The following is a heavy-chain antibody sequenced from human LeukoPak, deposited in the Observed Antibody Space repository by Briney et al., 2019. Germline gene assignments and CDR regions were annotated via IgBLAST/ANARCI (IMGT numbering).Heavy chain of an antibody. D-gene: IGHD2-15*01. CDR2: ISDSSAYI. J-gene: IGHJ4*02. Sequence: GSLRLSCAASGFTFSSYCMNWFRQAPGKGVEWVSSISDSSAYIYYEESVKGRFTISRDNAKISLSLQMNSLRAEDTAVYYCARTRHCSDGFYPCDFHYWGQGTPVTVSS. CDR1: GFTFSSYC. V-gene: IGHV3-21*01. CDR3: ARTRHCSDGFYPCDFHY.